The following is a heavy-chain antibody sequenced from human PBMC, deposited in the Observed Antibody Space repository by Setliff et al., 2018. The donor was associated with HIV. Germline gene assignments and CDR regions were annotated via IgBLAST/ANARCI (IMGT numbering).Heavy chain of an antibody. V-gene: IGHV1-69*13. D-gene: IGHD1-1*01. CDR1: GYNFTNYG. CDR3: ARRARESTALHSDWNDVLFFDY. CDR2: IIPFTGTT. J-gene: IGHJ4*03. Sequence: SVKVSCKASGYNFTNYGIGWVRQAPGQGLEWMGGIIPFTGTTNYAQKFQGRVTITADESTSTAYMELNSLRSDDAAVYYCARRARESTALHSDWNDVLFFDYWGQGTMVTVSS.